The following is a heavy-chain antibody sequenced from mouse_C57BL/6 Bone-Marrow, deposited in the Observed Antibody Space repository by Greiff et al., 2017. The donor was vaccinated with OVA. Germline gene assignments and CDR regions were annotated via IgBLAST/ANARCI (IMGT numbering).Heavy chain of an antibody. CDR2: IYPGSGST. Sequence: QVQLKQPGAELVKPGASVKMSCKASGYTFTSYWITWVKQRPGQGLAWIGDIYPGSGSTNYNEKFKRKATLTVDTSSSTAYMQLSSLTSEDSAVYYCAWGDYDAWFAYWGQGTLVTVSA. J-gene: IGHJ3*01. CDR3: AWGDYDAWFAY. V-gene: IGHV1-55*01. CDR1: GYTFTSYW. D-gene: IGHD2-4*01.